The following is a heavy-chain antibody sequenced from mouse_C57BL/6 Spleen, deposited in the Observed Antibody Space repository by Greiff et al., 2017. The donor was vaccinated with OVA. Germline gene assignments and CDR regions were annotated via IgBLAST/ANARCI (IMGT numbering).Heavy chain of an antibody. V-gene: IGHV1-81*01. J-gene: IGHJ2*01. D-gene: IGHD3-2*02. CDR1: GYTFTSYG. Sequence: VQRVESGAELARPGASVKLSCKASGYTFTSYGISWVKQRTGQGLEWIGEIYPRSGNTYYNEKFKGKATLTADKSSSTAYMELRSLTSEDSAVYFRARSDSSGPDYWGQGTTLTVSS. CDR3: ARSDSSGPDY. CDR2: IYPRSGNT.